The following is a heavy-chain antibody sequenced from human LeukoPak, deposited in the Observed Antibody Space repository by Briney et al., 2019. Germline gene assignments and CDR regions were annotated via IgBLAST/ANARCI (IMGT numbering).Heavy chain of an antibody. CDR3: ARLKVVVVIPDY. V-gene: IGHV4-34*01. Sequence: PSETLSLTCAVYGGSFSGYYWSWIRQPPGKGLEWIGEINHSGSTNYNPSLKSRVTISVDTSKNQFSLKLSSVTAADTAVYYCARLKVVVVIPDYWGQGTLVTVSS. CDR1: GGSFSGYY. D-gene: IGHD3-22*01. CDR2: INHSGST. J-gene: IGHJ4*02.